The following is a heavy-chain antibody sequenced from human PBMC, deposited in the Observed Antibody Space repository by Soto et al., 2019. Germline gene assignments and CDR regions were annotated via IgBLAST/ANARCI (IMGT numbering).Heavy chain of an antibody. CDR1: GFTFSSYG. Sequence: GGSLRLSCAASGFTFSSYGMHWVRQAPGKGLEWVAVIWYDGSNKYYADSVKGRFTISSDNSKNTLYLQMNSLRAEDTAVYYCARHITVTTPEDAFDIWGQGTMVTVSS. V-gene: IGHV3-33*01. J-gene: IGHJ3*02. CDR3: ARHITVTTPEDAFDI. D-gene: IGHD4-17*01. CDR2: IWYDGSNK.